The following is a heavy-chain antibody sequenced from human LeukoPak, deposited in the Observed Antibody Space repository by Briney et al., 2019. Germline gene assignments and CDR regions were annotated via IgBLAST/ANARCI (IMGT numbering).Heavy chain of an antibody. CDR2: VFNNGGT. CDR1: GGSIGSYH. V-gene: IGHV4-59*01. D-gene: IGHD5-12*01. Sequence: PSETLSLTCSVSGGSIGSYHWNWIRQPSGKGLEWIGIVFNNGGTKHNPSLNSRVAISVDTSKNQFALKLSSVTAADTAVYYCVASYGGYVLDYWGQGALVIVSS. CDR3: VASYGGYVLDY. J-gene: IGHJ4*02.